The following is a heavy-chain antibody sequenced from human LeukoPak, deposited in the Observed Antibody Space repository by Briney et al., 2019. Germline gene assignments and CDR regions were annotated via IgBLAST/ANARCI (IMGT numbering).Heavy chain of an antibody. J-gene: IGHJ4*02. CDR3: AKGKDGDFNFDY. D-gene: IGHD4-17*01. CDR2: IWYDGSNK. V-gene: IGHV3-33*06. Sequence: GRSLRLSCAASGFTFSSYGMHWVRQAPGKGLEWAAVIWYDGSNKYYADSVKGRFTISRDNSKNTLYLQMNSLRAEDTAVYYCAKGKDGDFNFDYWGQGTLVTVSS. CDR1: GFTFSSYG.